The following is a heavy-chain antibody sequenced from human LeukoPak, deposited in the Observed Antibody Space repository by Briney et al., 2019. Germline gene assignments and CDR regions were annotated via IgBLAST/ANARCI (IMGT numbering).Heavy chain of an antibody. Sequence: ASVKVSCKASGYTFTSYVINWVRQAPGQGLEWMGGIIPIFGTSNHAQKFQGRVTITADESTSTVYMELSSLRFEDTAVYYCARLNCGGDCYSDRGTFDIWGQGTMVTVSS. CDR3: ARLNCGGDCYSDRGTFDI. V-gene: IGHV1-69*13. J-gene: IGHJ3*02. D-gene: IGHD2-21*02. CDR1: GYTFTSYV. CDR2: IIPIFGTS.